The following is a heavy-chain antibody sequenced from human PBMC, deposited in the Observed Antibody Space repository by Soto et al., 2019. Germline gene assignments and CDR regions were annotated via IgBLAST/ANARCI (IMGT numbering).Heavy chain of an antibody. V-gene: IGHV3-74*02. CDR2: MNSDGSVS. CDR3: ARGDCVGGTCYSLAGSFYYSMDV. CDR1: GFTFSNYW. D-gene: IGHD2-15*01. Sequence: EVQLVESGGGLVQPGGSLRLSCAASGFTFSNYWMYWVRQAPGKGLEWVSRMNSDGSVSSYADSVKGRLTISRDNVKNTLYLQMDSLRAEDTAVYYCARGDCVGGTCYSLAGSFYYSMDVWGKGTTVTVFS. J-gene: IGHJ6*03.